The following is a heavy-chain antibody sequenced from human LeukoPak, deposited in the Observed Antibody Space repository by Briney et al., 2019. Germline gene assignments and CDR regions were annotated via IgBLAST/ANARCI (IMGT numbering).Heavy chain of an antibody. CDR1: GGTFSSYA. CDR3: ARAGDCSGGSCPPYYFDY. CDR2: IIPILGIA. J-gene: IGHJ4*02. V-gene: IGHV1-69*04. Sequence: GASVKVSCKASGGTFSSYAISWVRQAPGQGLEWMGRIIPILGIANYAQKFQGRVTITADKSTSTAYMELSSLRSEGTAVYYCARAGDCSGGSCPPYYFDYWGQGTLVTVSS. D-gene: IGHD2-15*01.